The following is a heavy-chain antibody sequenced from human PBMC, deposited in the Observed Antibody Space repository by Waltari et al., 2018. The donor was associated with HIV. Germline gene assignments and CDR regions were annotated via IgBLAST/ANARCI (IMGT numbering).Heavy chain of an antibody. J-gene: IGHJ6*02. V-gene: IGHV3-7*04. D-gene: IGHD3-22*01. CDR2: IKQDGSEK. CDR1: GFTFSSYW. Sequence: EVQLVESGGGLVQPGGSLRLSCAASGFTFSSYWMRWVRQAPGKGLEWVANIKQDGSEKYYVDSVKGRFTISRDNAKNSLYLQMNSLRAEDTAVYYCARGADDSSGYPSPYGMDVWGQGTTVTVSS. CDR3: ARGADDSSGYPSPYGMDV.